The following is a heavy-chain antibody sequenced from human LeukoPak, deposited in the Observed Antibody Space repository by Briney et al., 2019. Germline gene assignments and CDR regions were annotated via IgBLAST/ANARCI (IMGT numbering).Heavy chain of an antibody. CDR2: ISSSTSYI. J-gene: IGHJ4*02. CDR3: ARAGGSTVCHSDY. V-gene: IGHV3-21*01. Sequence: GGSLRLSCAASGFTFSSYSMNWTRQAPGKGLEWVSSISSSTSYIYYADSVKGRFTISKDNAKNSLYLQMNSLRAEDTAVYYCARAGGSTVCHSDYWGQGTLVTVSS. D-gene: IGHD4-17*01. CDR1: GFTFSSYS.